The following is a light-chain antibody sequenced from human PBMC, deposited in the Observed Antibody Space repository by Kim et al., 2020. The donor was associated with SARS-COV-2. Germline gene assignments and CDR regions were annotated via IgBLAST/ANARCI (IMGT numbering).Light chain of an antibody. CDR2: DVN. CDR3: CSYAGGYSHVL. V-gene: IGLV2-11*01. Sequence: QSALTQPRSVSGSPGQSVTISCTGTSSDVGAYKYVSWYQQHPDRAPKLMIYDVNDRPSGVPDRFSGSKSGNTASLTISGLQAEDEAEYYCCSYAGGYSHVLFGGGPQLTVL. CDR1: SSDVGAYKY. J-gene: IGLJ2*01.